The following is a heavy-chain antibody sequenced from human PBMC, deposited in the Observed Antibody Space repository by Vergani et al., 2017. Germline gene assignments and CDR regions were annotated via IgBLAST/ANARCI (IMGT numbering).Heavy chain of an antibody. CDR2: INHSGST. J-gene: IGHJ6*03. CDR3: ARVQELYDFWSGYRVRYYYYMDV. D-gene: IGHD3-3*01. Sequence: QVQLQQWGAGLLKPSETLSLTCAVYGGSFSGYFWSWIRQPPGKGLEWIGEINHSGSTNYNPSLKSRVTISVDTSKNQFSLKLSSVTAADTAVYYCARVQELYDFWSGYRVRYYYYMDVWGNGTTVTVSS. CDR1: GGSFSGYF. V-gene: IGHV4-34*01.